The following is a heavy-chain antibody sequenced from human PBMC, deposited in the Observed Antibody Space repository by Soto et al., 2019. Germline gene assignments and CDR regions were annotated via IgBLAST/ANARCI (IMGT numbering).Heavy chain of an antibody. D-gene: IGHD2-15*01. V-gene: IGHV4-30-2*03. Sequence: SETLSLTCDVSGDTLSTGGYTWAWIRQPPGEALEWIGHTYHSGNPYYNPSLKSRVTISVDTSKNQFSLKLSSVTAADTAVYYCARHTPAISISDHWGQGTLVTSPQ. J-gene: IGHJ4*02. CDR1: GDTLSTGGYT. CDR3: ARHTPAISISDH. CDR2: TYHSGNP.